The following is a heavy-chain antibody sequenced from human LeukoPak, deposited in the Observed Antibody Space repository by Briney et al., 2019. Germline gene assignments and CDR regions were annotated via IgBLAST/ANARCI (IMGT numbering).Heavy chain of an antibody. CDR1: GGSISSTNYC. Sequence: SETLSLTCTVSGGSISSTNYCWGWIRQPPGKGLEWIGSIHYSGSTHYNPSLRSRVTISVDTSKNQFSLKLSSVTAADTAMYYCARVTMIVVVNWFDPWGQGTLVTVSS. CDR3: ARVTMIVVVNWFDP. V-gene: IGHV4-39*01. D-gene: IGHD3-22*01. CDR2: IHYSGST. J-gene: IGHJ5*02.